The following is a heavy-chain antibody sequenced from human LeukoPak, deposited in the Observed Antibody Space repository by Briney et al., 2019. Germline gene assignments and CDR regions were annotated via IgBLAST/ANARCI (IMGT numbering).Heavy chain of an antibody. J-gene: IGHJ4*02. Sequence: ASVKVSCKTSGYTFTDYAVQWVRQAPGQRLEWMGWINAGNGKTKYSQRFQDRVTITRDTSATTAYLDLNSLRSEDTAVYYCARARWTSTVTTYYLDYWGQGALVNVSS. D-gene: IGHD4-17*01. V-gene: IGHV1-3*01. CDR2: INAGNGKT. CDR3: ARARWTSTVTTYYLDY. CDR1: GYTFTDYA.